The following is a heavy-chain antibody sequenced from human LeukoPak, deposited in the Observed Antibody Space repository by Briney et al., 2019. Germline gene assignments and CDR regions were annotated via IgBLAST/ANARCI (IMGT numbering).Heavy chain of an antibody. J-gene: IGHJ4*02. Sequence: PSETLSLTCTVSGGSVSSGTYFWTWLRQPPGKGLEWIGHIHYSVTTNYNPSLKSRVTMSLDTSKNQFSLKLTSVTAADTAIYFCARWGTYWGQGILVTVSS. CDR2: IHYSVTT. D-gene: IGHD7-27*01. CDR1: GGSVSSGTYF. V-gene: IGHV4-61*01. CDR3: ARWGTY.